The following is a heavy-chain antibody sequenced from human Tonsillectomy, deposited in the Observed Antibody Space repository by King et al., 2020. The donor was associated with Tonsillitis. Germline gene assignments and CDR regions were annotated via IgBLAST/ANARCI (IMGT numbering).Heavy chain of an antibody. D-gene: IGHD2/OR15-2a*01. Sequence: VQLVESGGGVVQPGRSLRVSCEASGFTLENYGMHWVRQAPGKGLEWGAVISNDGNYAYYADSVKGRFTISRDNSKNTLFLQMNSLRTEDTAVYYCTKPKSEDSMDFLIDYWGQGPVVSVSS. CDR1: GFTLENYG. V-gene: IGHV3-30*19. J-gene: IGHJ4*02. CDR2: ISNDGNYA. CDR3: TKPKSEDSMDFLIDY.